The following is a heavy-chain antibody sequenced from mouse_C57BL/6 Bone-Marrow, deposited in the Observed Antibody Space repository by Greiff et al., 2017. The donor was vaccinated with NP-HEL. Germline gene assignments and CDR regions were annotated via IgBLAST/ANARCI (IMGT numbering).Heavy chain of an antibody. CDR3: ARPIITTVVDYAMDY. J-gene: IGHJ4*01. V-gene: IGHV1-54*01. D-gene: IGHD1-1*01. CDR1: GYAFTNYL. CDR2: INPGSGGT. Sequence: VQLQQSGAELVRPGTSVKVSCKASGYAFTNYLIEWVKQRPGQGLEWIGVINPGSGGTNYNEKFKGKATLTADKSSSTAYMQLSSLTSEDSAVYFCARPIITTVVDYAMDYWGQGTSVTVSS.